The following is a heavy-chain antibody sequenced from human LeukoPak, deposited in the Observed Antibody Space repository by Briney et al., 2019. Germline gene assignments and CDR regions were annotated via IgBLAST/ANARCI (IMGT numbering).Heavy chain of an antibody. D-gene: IGHD3-16*01. CDR3: ASWGAGGNS. Sequence: GGSLRLSCEASGFTLSTYWMNWVRQVPGKGLEWVANINPDGSAKRYVDSVKGRFTIARDNAGNSLSLQMNSLRAEDTAVYYCASWGAGGNSWGQGTLVTVSS. J-gene: IGHJ4*02. CDR1: GFTLSTYW. V-gene: IGHV3-7*01. CDR2: INPDGSAK.